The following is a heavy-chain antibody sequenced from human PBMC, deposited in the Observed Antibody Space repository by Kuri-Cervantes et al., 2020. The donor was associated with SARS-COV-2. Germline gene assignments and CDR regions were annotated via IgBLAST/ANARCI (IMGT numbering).Heavy chain of an antibody. CDR2: INPNSGGT. CDR3: ARTVAYCSGGSCYSYYYYGMDV. V-gene: IGHV1-2*02. CDR1: GYTFTGYY. Sequence: ASVKVSCKASGYTFTGYYMHWVRQAPGQGLEWMGWINPNSGGTNYAQKFQGRVTMTRDTSISTAYMELSRLRSDDTAVYYCARTVAYCSGGSCYSYYYYGMDVWGQGTTVTVSS. J-gene: IGHJ6*02. D-gene: IGHD2-15*01.